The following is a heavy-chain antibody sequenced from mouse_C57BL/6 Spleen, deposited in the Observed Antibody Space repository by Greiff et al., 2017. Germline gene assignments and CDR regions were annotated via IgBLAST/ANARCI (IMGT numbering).Heavy chain of an antibody. V-gene: IGHV8-12*01. CDR3: ARDYGRSYGFAY. D-gene: IGHD1-1*01. CDR1: GFSLSTSGMG. CDR2: IYWDDDK. J-gene: IGHJ3*01. Sequence: QVTLKVSGPGILQSSQTLSLTCSFSGFSLSTSGMGVSWIRQPSGKGLEWLAHIYWDDDKRYNPSLKRRLTNSKDTSRNQIFLKITSVDTADTASYCCARDYGRSYGFAYWGQGTLVTVSA.